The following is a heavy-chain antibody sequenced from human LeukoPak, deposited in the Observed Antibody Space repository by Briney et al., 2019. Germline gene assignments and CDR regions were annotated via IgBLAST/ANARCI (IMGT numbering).Heavy chain of an antibody. V-gene: IGHV3-23*01. Sequence: PGGSLRLSCAASGFTFSSYAMSWVRQAPGKGLEWVSAISGSGGSTYYADSVKGRFTIYRDNSKNTLYLQMNSLRAEDTAVYYCAKGSLDTAMVILDYWGQGTLVTVSS. D-gene: IGHD5-18*01. CDR3: AKGSLDTAMVILDY. CDR2: ISGSGGST. J-gene: IGHJ4*02. CDR1: GFTFSSYA.